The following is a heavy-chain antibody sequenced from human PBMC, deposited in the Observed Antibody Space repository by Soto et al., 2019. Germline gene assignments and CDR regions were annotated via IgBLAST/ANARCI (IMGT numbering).Heavy chain of an antibody. V-gene: IGHV3-30*18. CDR1: GFTFSSYG. J-gene: IGHJ4*02. CDR3: AKDRDIVLVPAAT. D-gene: IGHD2-2*01. CDR2: ISYDGSNK. Sequence: GGSLRLSCAASGFTFSSYGMHWVRQAPGKGLEWVAVISYDGSNKYYADSVKGRFTISRDNSKNTLYLQMNSLRAEDTAVYYCAKDRDIVLVPAATWGQGTLVTVSS.